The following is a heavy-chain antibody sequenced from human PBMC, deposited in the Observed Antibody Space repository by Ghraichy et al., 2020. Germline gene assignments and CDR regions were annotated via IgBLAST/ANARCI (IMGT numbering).Heavy chain of an antibody. D-gene: IGHD1-26*01. Sequence: GGSLRLSCAASGFTVSNYALNWVRQAPGKGLEWISHISYSSSNIYYADEVEGRFTISRDNAKNSLYLQMNSRRDEDAAVYYCARGGGGYRFDYWCQGTLVTVSS. V-gene: IGHV3-48*02. CDR3: ARGGGGYRFDY. J-gene: IGHJ4*02. CDR2: ISYSSSNI. CDR1: GFTVSNYA.